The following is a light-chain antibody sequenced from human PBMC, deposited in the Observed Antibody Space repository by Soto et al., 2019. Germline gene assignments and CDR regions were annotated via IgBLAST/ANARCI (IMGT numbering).Light chain of an antibody. CDR2: GNS. CDR3: HSYDSTRYARYF. J-gene: IGLJ1*01. V-gene: IGLV1-40*01. CDR1: NPNIGASYD. Sequence: QSVLTQPPSVSGAPGPRVTISCTVSNPNIGASYDVHWYQHRPGTAPKLLVFGNSNRPSGVPVPDRFSGSKSGTSASLTITGLQAEDESDYYCHSYDSTRYARYFFGTGTKLTVL.